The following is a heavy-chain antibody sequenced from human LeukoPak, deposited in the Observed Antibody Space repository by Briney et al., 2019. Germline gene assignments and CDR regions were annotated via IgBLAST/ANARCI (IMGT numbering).Heavy chain of an antibody. CDR1: GFTFSTNG. CDR2: IRYDGSNT. V-gene: IGHV3-30*02. D-gene: IGHD3-22*01. Sequence: GGSLRLSCAASGFTFSTNGMHWVRQAPGKGLEWVAFIRYDGSNTHYADSVKGRFTISRDNSKNTLYLQMNSLRAEDTAMYYCAKVVRYYYDSSGSSLAYWGQGTLVTVSS. J-gene: IGHJ4*02. CDR3: AKVVRYYYDSSGSSLAY.